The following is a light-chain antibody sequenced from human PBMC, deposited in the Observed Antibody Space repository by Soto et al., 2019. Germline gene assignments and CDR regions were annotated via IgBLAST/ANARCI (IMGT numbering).Light chain of an antibody. CDR2: LERSGSY. CDR3: ETWDSNTFVV. CDR1: SGHSSYT. V-gene: IGLV4-60*03. Sequence: QPVLTQSSSASASLGSSVKLTCTLSSGHSSYTIAWHQQQPGKAPRYLMKLERSGSYNKGSGVPDRFSGSSSGTDRYLTISILQSEDEAHYYCETWDSNTFVVFGGGTELTVL. J-gene: IGLJ2*01.